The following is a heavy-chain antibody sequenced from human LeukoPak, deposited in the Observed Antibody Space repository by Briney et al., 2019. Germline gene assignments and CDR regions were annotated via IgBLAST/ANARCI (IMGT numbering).Heavy chain of an antibody. Sequence: GGSLRLSCAASGFTVSSNYMNWVRQAPGKGLEWVSLIYSDGSTYYADSAKGRFIISRDNSANTLYLQMNSLRAEDTAVYYCARFQPIYTNSYAWFDPWGQGTLVTVSS. D-gene: IGHD2-8*01. CDR2: IYSDGST. CDR3: ARFQPIYTNSYAWFDP. J-gene: IGHJ5*02. CDR1: GFTVSSNY. V-gene: IGHV3-53*01.